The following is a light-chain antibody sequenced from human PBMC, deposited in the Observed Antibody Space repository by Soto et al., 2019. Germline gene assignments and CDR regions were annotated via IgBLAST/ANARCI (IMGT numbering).Light chain of an antibody. Sequence: LGLKQSPVTLSLSPGESTTPSCSASQTVTRSYLAWYQHKPGQAPRLLISGISRRAPGIPDRFSGDGSGTDFTLTISRLEPEDYAVYYCHQYDGSPITFGQGTRLEIK. CDR1: QTVTRSY. J-gene: IGKJ5*01. CDR3: HQYDGSPIT. V-gene: IGKV3-20*01. CDR2: GIS.